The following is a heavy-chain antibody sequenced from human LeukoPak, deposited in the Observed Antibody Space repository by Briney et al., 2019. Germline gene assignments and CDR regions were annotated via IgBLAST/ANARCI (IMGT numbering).Heavy chain of an antibody. CDR3: ARDGYNDAFDI. J-gene: IGHJ3*02. V-gene: IGHV4-59*12. CDR1: GGSISSYY. D-gene: IGHD5-24*01. Sequence: SETLSLTCTVSGGSISSYYWSWIRQPPGKGLEWIGYIYYSGSTNYNPSLKSRVTISVDTSKNQFSLKLSSVTAADTAVYYCARDGYNDAFDIWGQGTMVTVSS. CDR2: IYYSGST.